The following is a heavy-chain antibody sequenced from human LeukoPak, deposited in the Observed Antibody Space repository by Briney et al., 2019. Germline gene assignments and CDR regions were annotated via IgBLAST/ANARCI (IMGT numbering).Heavy chain of an antibody. Sequence: PSETLSLTCTVSGGSISSYYWSWIRQPPGKGLEWIGYIYYSGTTNYNPSLKSRVTISVDTSKNQFSLKLSSVTAADTAVYFCARHRDYYDTWGHGTLVTVSS. CDR1: GGSISSYY. CDR2: IYYSGTT. D-gene: IGHD3-22*01. J-gene: IGHJ4*01. V-gene: IGHV4-59*08. CDR3: ARHRDYYDT.